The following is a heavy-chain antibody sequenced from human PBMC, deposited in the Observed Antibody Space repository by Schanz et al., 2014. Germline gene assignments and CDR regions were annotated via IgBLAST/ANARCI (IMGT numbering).Heavy chain of an antibody. Sequence: VQLLESGGGLVQPGGSLRLSCAASGFTFSDYYMSWIRQAPGKGLEWVSYISGTTTYTNYADSVKGRFTISRDNSKNTLYLQMNTLRAEDTAVYYCARDRGYCSGGSCLTFDYWGQGTLXTVSS. D-gene: IGHD2-15*01. CDR3: ARDRGYCSGGSCLTFDY. CDR1: GFTFSDYY. CDR2: ISGTTTYT. J-gene: IGHJ4*02. V-gene: IGHV3-11*06.